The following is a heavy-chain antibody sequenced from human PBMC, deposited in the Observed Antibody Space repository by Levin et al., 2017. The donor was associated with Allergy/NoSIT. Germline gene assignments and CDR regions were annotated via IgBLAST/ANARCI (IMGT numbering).Heavy chain of an antibody. CDR3: ARVGVAEVTAMHFDY. CDR1: GLTFSSYW. Sequence: PGGSLRLSCTVSGLTFSSYWMSWVRQAPGKGLEWVANTKQDGSEKYNVDSVKGRFTISRDNAKNSLYLQMNSLRAEDTAVYYCARVGVAEVTAMHFDYWGQGILVTVSS. V-gene: IGHV3-7*01. CDR2: TKQDGSEK. D-gene: IGHD2-21*02. J-gene: IGHJ4*02.